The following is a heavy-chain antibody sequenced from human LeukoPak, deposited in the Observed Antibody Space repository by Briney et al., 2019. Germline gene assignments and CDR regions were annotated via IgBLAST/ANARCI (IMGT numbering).Heavy chain of an antibody. V-gene: IGHV3-21*04. CDR3: VKGAWLDY. Sequence: GGSLRLSCAASGFTFSNYNMNWVRQAPGKGLEWVSSISSSSSYIYYTDSVKGRFTMSRDNSKNTLSLQMNSLRIEDTAVYYCVKGAWLDYWGQGTLVTVSS. CDR1: GFTFSNYN. J-gene: IGHJ4*02. D-gene: IGHD1-26*01. CDR2: ISSSSSYI.